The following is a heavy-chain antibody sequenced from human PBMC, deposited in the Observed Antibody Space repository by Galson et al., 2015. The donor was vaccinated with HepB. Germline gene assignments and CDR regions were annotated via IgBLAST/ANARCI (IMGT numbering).Heavy chain of an antibody. CDR1: GYTFTSYA. V-gene: IGHV1-3*04. CDR2: INTGNGNT. J-gene: IGHJ3*02. CDR3: ARGAWFGDLLSAFDI. Sequence: SVKVSCKASGYTFTSYAMHWVRQAPGQRLEWMGWINTGNGNTEYSQKFQGRVIITRDTSASTAYMELSSLRSGDTAVYYCARGAWFGDLLSAFDIWGQGTMVTVSS. D-gene: IGHD3-10*01.